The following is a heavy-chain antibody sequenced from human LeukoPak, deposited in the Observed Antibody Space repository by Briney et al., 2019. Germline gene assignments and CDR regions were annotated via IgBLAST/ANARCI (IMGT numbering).Heavy chain of an antibody. Sequence: PGGSLRLSCAASGFTFSSYWMSWVRQAPGKGLEWVANIKQDGSEKYYVDSVKGRFTISRDNAKNSLYLQMNSLRAEDTAVYYCARDWYYDILTGYYRSDAFDIWGQGTMVTVSS. CDR1: GFTFSSYW. D-gene: IGHD3-9*01. CDR2: IKQDGSEK. CDR3: ARDWYYDILTGYYRSDAFDI. V-gene: IGHV3-7*01. J-gene: IGHJ3*02.